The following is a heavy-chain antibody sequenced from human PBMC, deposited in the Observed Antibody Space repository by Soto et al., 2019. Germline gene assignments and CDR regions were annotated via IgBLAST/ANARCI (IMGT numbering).Heavy chain of an antibody. D-gene: IGHD6-19*01. V-gene: IGHV3-11*01. CDR3: ARLIKQWLVGYYYYYMDV. J-gene: IGHJ6*03. Sequence: GGSLRLSCAASGFTFSDYYMSWIRQAPGKGLEWVSYISSSGSTIYYADSVKGRFTISRDNAKNSLYLQMNSLRAEDTAVYYCARLIKQWLVGYYYYYMDVWGKGTTVTVSS. CDR2: ISSSGSTI. CDR1: GFTFSDYY.